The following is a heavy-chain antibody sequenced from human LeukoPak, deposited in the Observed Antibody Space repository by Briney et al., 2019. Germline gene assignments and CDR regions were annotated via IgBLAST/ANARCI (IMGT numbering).Heavy chain of an antibody. Sequence: GSLRLSCAASGFTFSSYWMHWVRQTPGKGLVWVSRINGAGSSISYADSVKGRVTISRDNAKNTLYLQMNNLRAEDTAVYYCARGGDYKNDYWGQGTLVTVSS. CDR1: GFTFSSYW. D-gene: IGHD4-17*01. V-gene: IGHV3-74*01. CDR3: ARGGDYKNDY. J-gene: IGHJ4*02. CDR2: INGAGSSI.